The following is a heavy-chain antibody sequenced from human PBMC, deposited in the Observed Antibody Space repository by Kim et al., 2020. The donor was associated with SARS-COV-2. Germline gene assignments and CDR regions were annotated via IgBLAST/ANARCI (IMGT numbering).Heavy chain of an antibody. J-gene: IGHJ6*03. D-gene: IGHD2-2*01. CDR3: ARDVIVVSDNYYYYYYMDV. Sequence: GRFTIARDNAKNYLYLQMNSLRAEDTAVYYCARDVIVVSDNYYYYYYMDVWGKGTTVTVSS. V-gene: IGHV3-11*06.